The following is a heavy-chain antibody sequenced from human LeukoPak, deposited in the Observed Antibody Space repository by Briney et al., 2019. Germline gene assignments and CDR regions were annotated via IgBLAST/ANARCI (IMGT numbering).Heavy chain of an antibody. D-gene: IGHD6-19*01. CDR3: ARYYSGWYYFDY. Sequence: RASVKVSCKASGGTFSSYAISWVRQAPGQGLEWMGGIIPIFGTANYAQKFQGRVTITADKSTSTAYMELSSLRSEDTAVYYCARYYSGWYYFDYWGQGTLVTVSS. V-gene: IGHV1-69*06. CDR2: IIPIFGTA. J-gene: IGHJ4*02. CDR1: GGTFSSYA.